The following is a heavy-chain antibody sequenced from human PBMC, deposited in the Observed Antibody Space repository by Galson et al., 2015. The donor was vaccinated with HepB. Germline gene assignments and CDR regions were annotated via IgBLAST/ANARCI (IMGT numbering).Heavy chain of an antibody. J-gene: IGHJ4*02. CDR1: GYTFTAYY. Sequence: SVKVSCKASGYTFTAYYIHWVRQAPGQGLEWMGRITPNSGGTNYAQKFQGRITMTRDTSINTAYLELNRLRSDDTAVYYCARVMVDFYSGLRLDYWGQGALITVSS. CDR2: ITPNSGGT. CDR3: ARVMVDFYSGLRLDY. D-gene: IGHD3/OR15-3a*01. V-gene: IGHV1-2*06.